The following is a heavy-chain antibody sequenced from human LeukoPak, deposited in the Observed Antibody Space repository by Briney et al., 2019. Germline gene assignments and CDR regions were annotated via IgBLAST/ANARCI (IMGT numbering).Heavy chain of an antibody. CDR3: ARDRSAVGDY. Sequence: GAPVKVSYKASGYTFTSCGISWVRQAPGQGLEWMGWISAYNGNTNYAQKLQGRVTMTTDTSTSTAYMELRSLRSDDTAVYYCARDRSAVGDYWGQGTLVTVSS. CDR2: ISAYNGNT. V-gene: IGHV1-18*01. J-gene: IGHJ4*02. D-gene: IGHD6-19*01. CDR1: GYTFTSCG.